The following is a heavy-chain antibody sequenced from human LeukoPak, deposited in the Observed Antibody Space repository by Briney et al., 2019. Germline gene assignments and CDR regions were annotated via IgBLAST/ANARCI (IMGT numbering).Heavy chain of an antibody. CDR2: INHSGST. J-gene: IGHJ4*02. Sequence: SETLSLTCTVSGGSISSYYWSWIRQPPGKGLEWIGEINHSGSTNYNPSLKSRVTISVDTSKNQFSLKLSSVTAADTAVYYCARGYYDSSGYYYRALGYWGQGTLVTVSS. CDR3: ARGYYDSSGYYYRALGY. D-gene: IGHD3-22*01. CDR1: GGSISSYY. V-gene: IGHV4-34*01.